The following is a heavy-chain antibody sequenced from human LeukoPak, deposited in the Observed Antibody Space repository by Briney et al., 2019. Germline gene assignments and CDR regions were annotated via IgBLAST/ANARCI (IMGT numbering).Heavy chain of an antibody. CDR1: GFTFSGYS. Sequence: GGSLRLSCAASGFTFSGYSMNWVRQAPGKGLEWVSSISSSSSYIYYADSVKGRFTISRDNAKNSLYLQMNSLRAEDTAVYYCARAVGYCSSTSCYAPFFDYWGQGTLVTVSS. CDR2: ISSSSSYI. V-gene: IGHV3-21*01. CDR3: ARAVGYCSSTSCYAPFFDY. D-gene: IGHD2-2*01. J-gene: IGHJ4*02.